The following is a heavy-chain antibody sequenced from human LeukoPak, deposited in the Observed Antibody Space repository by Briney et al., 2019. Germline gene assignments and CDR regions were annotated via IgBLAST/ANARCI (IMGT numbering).Heavy chain of an antibody. J-gene: IGHJ4*02. CDR3: ARDLTVASGTFYY. CDR2: IYSDGTT. CDR1: GFTVSSNY. Sequence: GGSLRLSCAASGFTVSSNYMNWVRQGPGKGLEWVSVIYSDGTTYYADSVKGRFTISRDNSKNTLYLQMNSLRAEDTAVYYCARDLTVASGTFYYWGQGTLVTVSS. D-gene: IGHD3-10*01. V-gene: IGHV3-66*01.